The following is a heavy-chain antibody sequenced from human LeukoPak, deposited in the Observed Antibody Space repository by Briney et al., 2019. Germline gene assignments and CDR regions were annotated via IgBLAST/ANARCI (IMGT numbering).Heavy chain of an antibody. CDR2: IKDNNDKT. CDR3: ATGGYGIGRTCFSYPFDI. Sequence: GASVKVSCKASGYTFTIYGISWVRQAPGQGLEWMGWIKDNNDKTNSAQKFQGRVSMTTDTSTSTAYMELRSLRFDDTAVYYCATGGYGIGRTCFSYPFDIWGQGTLVTVSS. J-gene: IGHJ3*02. CDR1: GYTFTIYG. V-gene: IGHV1-18*01. D-gene: IGHD2-15*01.